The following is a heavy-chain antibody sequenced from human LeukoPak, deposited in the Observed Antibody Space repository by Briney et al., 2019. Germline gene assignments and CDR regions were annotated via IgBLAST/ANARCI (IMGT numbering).Heavy chain of an antibody. CDR2: IWYDGSNK. D-gene: IGHD6-13*01. CDR3: ARDRVAAAGEGIDY. Sequence: SGGSLRLSCAASGFTFSSYGMHWVRQAPGKGLEWVAVIWYDGSNKYYADSVKGRFTISRDNSKNTLYLQMNSLRAEDTAVYYCARDRVAAAGEGIDYWGQGTLVTVSS. J-gene: IGHJ4*02. V-gene: IGHV3-33*08. CDR1: GFTFSSYG.